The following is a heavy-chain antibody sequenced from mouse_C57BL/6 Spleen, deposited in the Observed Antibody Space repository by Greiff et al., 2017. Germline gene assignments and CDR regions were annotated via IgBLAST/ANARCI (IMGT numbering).Heavy chain of an antibody. Sequence: QVQLKESGPGLVQPSQSLSITCTVSGFSLTSYGVHWVRQPPGKGLEWLGVIWSGGSTDYNAAFISRLSISKDNSKSQVFFKMNSLQAGDTAIYYGAKNYYGSSYNWYVDFWGTGTTVTVSS. V-gene: IGHV2-4*01. J-gene: IGHJ1*03. CDR1: GFSLTSYG. CDR3: AKNYYGSSYNWYVDF. D-gene: IGHD1-1*01. CDR2: IWSGGST.